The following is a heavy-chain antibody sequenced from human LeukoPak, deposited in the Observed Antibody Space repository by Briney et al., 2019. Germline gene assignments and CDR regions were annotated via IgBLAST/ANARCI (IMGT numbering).Heavy chain of an antibody. V-gene: IGHV4-61*02. J-gene: IGHJ3*02. CDR3: ARDLRVGATYGDAFDI. Sequence: SETLSLTCTVSGGSISSGSYYWSWIRQPAGKGLEWIGRIYTSGSTNYNPSLKSRVTISVDTSKNQFSLKLSSVTAADTAVYYCARDLRVGATYGDAFDIWGQGTMVTVSS. D-gene: IGHD1-26*01. CDR1: GGSISSGSYY. CDR2: IYTSGST.